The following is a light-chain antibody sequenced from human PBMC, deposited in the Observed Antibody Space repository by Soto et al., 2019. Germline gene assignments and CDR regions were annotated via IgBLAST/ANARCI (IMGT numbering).Light chain of an antibody. CDR2: LGS. V-gene: IGKV2-28*01. Sequence: DIVITQSPLSLPVTPGEPASISCRASQILLHSNGYNYLDWYLQKPGQSPQLLIYLGSNRASGVPDRFSGSGSGTDFTLKISRVEADDVGVYYCMQALQTPITFGQGTRMEIK. CDR3: MQALQTPIT. J-gene: IGKJ5*01. CDR1: QILLHSNGYNY.